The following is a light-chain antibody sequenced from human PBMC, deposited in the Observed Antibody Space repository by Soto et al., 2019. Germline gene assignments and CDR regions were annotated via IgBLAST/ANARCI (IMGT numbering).Light chain of an antibody. CDR2: AVS. J-gene: IGLJ2*01. CDR3: CSYAGNTTFK. Sequence: QSALTQPASVSGSPGQWITISCAGTNSDVGNYNLVSWYQHHPGKAPRLIIYAVSKRPSGVSDRFSGSKSGSTASLTISGLQPEDESDYYCCSYAGNTTFKFGGGTKLTVL. V-gene: IGLV2-23*02. CDR1: NSDVGNYNL.